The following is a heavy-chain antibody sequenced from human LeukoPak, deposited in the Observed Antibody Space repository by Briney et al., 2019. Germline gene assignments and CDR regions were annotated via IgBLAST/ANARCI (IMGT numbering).Heavy chain of an antibody. CDR1: GFTFSSYE. CDR2: ISSSGRTT. J-gene: IGHJ6*03. D-gene: IGHD2-21*02. Sequence: GGSLRLSCTASGFTFSSYEMNWVRQAPGKGLEWDSHISSSGRTTYYADSVKGRFTISRDSAKNSLYLQMNSLRAEDTAVYYCARVLVVVTGNYMDVWGKGTTVTISS. V-gene: IGHV3-48*03. CDR3: ARVLVVVTGNYMDV.